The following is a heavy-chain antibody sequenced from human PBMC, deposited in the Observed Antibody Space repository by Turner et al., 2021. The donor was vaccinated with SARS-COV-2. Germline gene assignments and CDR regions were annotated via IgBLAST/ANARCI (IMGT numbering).Heavy chain of an antibody. J-gene: IGHJ5*02. CDR1: GGSISRYY. CDR2: IYYSGST. D-gene: IGHD3-3*01. V-gene: IGHV4-59*08. CDR3: ARLNYDFWSGYYTGWFDP. Sequence: QVQLLESGPGLVKPSETLSLTCTVPGGSISRYYWSWIRQPPGKGLEWIGYIYYSGSTNYNPSLKSRVTMSVDTSKNQFSLKLSSVTAADTAVYYCARLNYDFWSGYYTGWFDPWGQGTLVIVSS.